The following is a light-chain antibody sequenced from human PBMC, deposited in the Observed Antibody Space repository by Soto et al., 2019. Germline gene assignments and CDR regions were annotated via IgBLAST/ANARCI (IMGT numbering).Light chain of an antibody. J-gene: IGLJ3*02. V-gene: IGLV1-44*01. CDR2: SNN. CDR1: SSNIGSNT. CDR3: AAWDDSLNGSWV. Sequence: QPVLTQPPSASGTPGQRVTISCSGSSSNIGSNTVNWYQQLPGTAPKLLIYSNNQRPSGVPDRFSGSKSDTSASLAISGLQSEDEADYYCAAWDDSLNGSWVFGGGTKLTVL.